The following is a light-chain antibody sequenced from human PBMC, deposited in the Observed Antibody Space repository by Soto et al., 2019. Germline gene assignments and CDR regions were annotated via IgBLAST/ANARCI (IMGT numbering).Light chain of an antibody. Sequence: DIQMTQSPSTLSASVGDRVTITCRASQSISDWLAWYQQKPGKVPKLLIYKASNLESGVPSRFSGSGSGTEFTLTISSLQPDDFATYYCQQYNSYCSFGGGTRWIS. J-gene: IGKJ4*01. V-gene: IGKV1-5*03. CDR2: KAS. CDR1: QSISDW. CDR3: QQYNSYCS.